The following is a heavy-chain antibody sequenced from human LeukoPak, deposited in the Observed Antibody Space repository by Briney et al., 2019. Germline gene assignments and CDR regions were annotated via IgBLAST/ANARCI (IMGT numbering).Heavy chain of an antibody. CDR2: ISSSSSYI. Sequence: PGGSLRLSCAASGFTFSSYSMNWVRQAPGKGLEWVSSISSSSSYIDYADSVKGRFTVSRGNAQTSVYLLMNSLRADDTALYYCVKSHGAFDVWGQGTMVTVSS. V-gene: IGHV3-21*01. CDR3: VKSHGAFDV. J-gene: IGHJ3*01. CDR1: GFTFSSYS.